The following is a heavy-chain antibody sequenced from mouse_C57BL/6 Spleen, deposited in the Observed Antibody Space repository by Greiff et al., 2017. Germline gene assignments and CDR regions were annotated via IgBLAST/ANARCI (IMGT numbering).Heavy chain of an antibody. J-gene: IGHJ4*01. D-gene: IGHD1-1*01. CDR2: INPNNGGT. Sequence: EVQLQQSGPELVKPGASVKIPCKASGYTFTDYNMDWVKQSHGKSLEWIGDINPNNGGTIYNQKFKGKATLTVDKSSSTAYMELRSLTSEDTAVYYCARSTTVVPEAMDYWGQGTSVTVSS. V-gene: IGHV1-18*01. CDR3: ARSTTVVPEAMDY. CDR1: GYTFTDYN.